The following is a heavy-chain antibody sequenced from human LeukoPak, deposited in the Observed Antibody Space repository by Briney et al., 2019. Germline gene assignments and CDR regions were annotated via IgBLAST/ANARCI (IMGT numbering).Heavy chain of an antibody. J-gene: IGHJ6*03. CDR3: ARDILSYSYYMDI. Sequence: SETLSLTCTVSGGSISSHYWSWIRQPPGNRLEWIGYIYYSGITNYNPSLKSRVTISVDTSKNQFSLKLSSVTAADTAVYYCARDILSYSYYMDIWGQGTTVSVFS. V-gene: IGHV4-59*11. CDR1: GGSISSHY. D-gene: IGHD3-10*01. CDR2: IYYSGIT.